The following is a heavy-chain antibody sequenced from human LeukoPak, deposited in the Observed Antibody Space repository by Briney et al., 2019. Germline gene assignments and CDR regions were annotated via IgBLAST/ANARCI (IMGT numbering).Heavy chain of an antibody. CDR1: GFTFSSYW. CDR3: AKGWFGGKHFDY. D-gene: IGHD3-10*01. Sequence: GGSLRLSCAASGFTFSSYWMSWVRQAPGKGLEWVASIKHDGSEKYYVDSVKGRFTISRDNAKNSLYLQMNSLRAEDTAMYYCAKGWFGGKHFDYWGQGTLVTVSS. V-gene: IGHV3-7*03. J-gene: IGHJ4*02. CDR2: IKHDGSEK.